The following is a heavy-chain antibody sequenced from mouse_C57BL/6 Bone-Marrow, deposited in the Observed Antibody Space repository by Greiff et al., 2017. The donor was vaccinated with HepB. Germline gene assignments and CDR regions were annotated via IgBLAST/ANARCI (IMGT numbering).Heavy chain of an antibody. Sequence: EVKLQQSGAELVRPGASVKLSCTASGFNIKDDYMHWVKQRPEQGLEWIGWIDPENGDTEYASKFQGKATITADTSSNTAYLQLSSLTSEDTAVYYCTNHYYGSSLFAYWGQGTLVTVSA. CDR2: IDPENGDT. CDR1: GFNIKDDY. CDR3: TNHYYGSSLFAY. V-gene: IGHV14-4*01. D-gene: IGHD1-1*01. J-gene: IGHJ3*01.